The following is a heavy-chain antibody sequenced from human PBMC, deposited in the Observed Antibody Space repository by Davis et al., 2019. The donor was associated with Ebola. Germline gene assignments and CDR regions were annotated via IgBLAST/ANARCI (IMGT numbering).Heavy chain of an antibody. CDR1: GFTVSSNH. V-gene: IGHV3-53*05. CDR3: AREEGSSRWQNNWFDY. D-gene: IGHD2-2*01. CDR2: IYDQST. Sequence: GESLKISCAASGFTVSSNHMSWVRQAPGKGLEWVSVIYDQSTAYADSVRGRFIISRDKSNNTLYLEMNSLRVDDTAVYYCAREEGSSRWQNNWFDYWGQGTLVTVSS. J-gene: IGHJ5*01.